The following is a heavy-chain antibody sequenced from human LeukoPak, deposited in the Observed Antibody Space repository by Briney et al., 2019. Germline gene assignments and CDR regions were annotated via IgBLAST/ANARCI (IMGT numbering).Heavy chain of an antibody. J-gene: IGHJ4*02. D-gene: IGHD6-13*01. CDR3: ARGYSSSWFDY. CDR1: GGSISSSY. CDR2: IYYSGST. V-gene: IGHV4-59*01. Sequence: KASETLSLTCTVSGGSISSSYWSWIRQPPGKGLEWIGYIYYSGSTNYNPSLKSRVTISVDTSKNQLSLKLSSVTAADTAVYYCARGYSSSWFDYWDQGTLVTVSS.